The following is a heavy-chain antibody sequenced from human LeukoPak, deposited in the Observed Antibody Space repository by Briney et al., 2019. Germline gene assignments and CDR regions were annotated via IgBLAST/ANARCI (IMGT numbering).Heavy chain of an antibody. Sequence: GGSLRLSCAASGFTFSSYAMHWVRQAPGKGLEWVAVISYDGSNKYYADSVKGRFTISRDNSKNTLYLQMNSLRAEDTAVYYCARLKLLSWFDPWGQGTLVTVSS. D-gene: IGHD4-23*01. J-gene: IGHJ5*02. V-gene: IGHV3-30*14. CDR2: ISYDGSNK. CDR1: GFTFSSYA. CDR3: ARLKLLSWFDP.